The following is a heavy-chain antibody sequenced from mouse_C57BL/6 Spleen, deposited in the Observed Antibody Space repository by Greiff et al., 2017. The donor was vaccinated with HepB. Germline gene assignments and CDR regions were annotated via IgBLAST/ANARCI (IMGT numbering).Heavy chain of an antibody. J-gene: IGHJ1*03. CDR3: ARASFDV. Sequence: EVQLVESGGGLVKPGGSLKLSCAASGFTFSDYGMHWVRQAPEKGLEWVAYISSGSSTIYYADTVKGRFTISRDNAKNTLFLQMTSLRSEDTAMYYCARASFDVWGTGTTVTVSS. V-gene: IGHV5-17*01. CDR1: GFTFSDYG. CDR2: ISSGSSTI. D-gene: IGHD6-2*01.